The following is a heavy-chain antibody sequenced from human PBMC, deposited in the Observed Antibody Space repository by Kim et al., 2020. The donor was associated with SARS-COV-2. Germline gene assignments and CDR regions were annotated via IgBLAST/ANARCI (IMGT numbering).Heavy chain of an antibody. CDR1: GFIFSSYW. D-gene: IGHD4-17*01. Sequence: GGSLRLSCAASGFIFSSYWMHWVRQAPGKGLEWVSRIKSDGSSTSYADSVKGRFTISRDNAKNTLYLQMNSLRAEDTAVYYCARDPDYGGYSYFQHWGQGTLVTVSS. J-gene: IGHJ1*01. CDR2: IKSDGSST. CDR3: ARDPDYGGYSYFQH. V-gene: IGHV3-74*01.